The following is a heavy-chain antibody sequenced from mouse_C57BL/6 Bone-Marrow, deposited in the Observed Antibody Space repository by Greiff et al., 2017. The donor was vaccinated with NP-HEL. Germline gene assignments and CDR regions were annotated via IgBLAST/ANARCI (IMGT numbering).Heavy chain of an antibody. D-gene: IGHD2-1*01. Sequence: EVMLVESGEGLVKPGGSLKLSCAASGFTFSSYAMSWVRQTPEQRLEWVAYISSGGDYIYYADTVKGRFPISRDNARNTLYRQMSRLKSEDTAMYYCKRDLLYYYAMDYWGQGTSVTVSS. V-gene: IGHV5-9-1*02. J-gene: IGHJ4*01. CDR3: KRDLLYYYAMDY. CDR2: ISSGGDYI. CDR1: GFTFSSYA.